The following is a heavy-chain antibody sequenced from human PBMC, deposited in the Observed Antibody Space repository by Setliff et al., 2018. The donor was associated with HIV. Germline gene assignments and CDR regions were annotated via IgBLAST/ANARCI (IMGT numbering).Heavy chain of an antibody. CDR1: GYSISSGYY. Sequence: PSETLSLTCAVSGYSISSGYYWGWIRQPPGKGLEWIGNIYYSGSTYYNPSLKSRVTISLDTSRNQFSLKLTSMTAADTSVYYCARFAYYSDSGGYYHHWGQGALVTVSS. V-gene: IGHV4-38-2*01. CDR2: IYYSGST. D-gene: IGHD3-22*01. CDR3: ARFAYYSDSGGYYHH. J-gene: IGHJ4*02.